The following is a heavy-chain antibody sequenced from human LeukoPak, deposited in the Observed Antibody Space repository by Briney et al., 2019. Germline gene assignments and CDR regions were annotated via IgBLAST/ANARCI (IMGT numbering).Heavy chain of an antibody. Sequence: GGSLRLSCAASGFTFSSYAMSWVRQAPGKGLEWVSAISGSGGSTYYADSVKGRFTISRDNSKNTLYLQMNSLRAEDTAVYYCTWMTTIVTVDFWGQGTLVTVSS. CDR2: ISGSGGST. CDR3: TWMTTIVTVDF. D-gene: IGHD4-11*01. V-gene: IGHV3-23*01. J-gene: IGHJ4*02. CDR1: GFTFSSYA.